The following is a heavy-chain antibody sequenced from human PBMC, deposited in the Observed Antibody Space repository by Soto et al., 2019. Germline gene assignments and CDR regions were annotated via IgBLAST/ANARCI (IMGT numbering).Heavy chain of an antibody. CDR1: GAPTSGYF. V-gene: IGHV4-59*08. J-gene: IGHJ6*02. CDR3: TRIYCTTTSCFINGMDV. D-gene: IGHD2-2*01. Sequence: SETLSLTCTVSGAPTSGYFWTWIRQPPGKGLEWIGYFYGGSTNYNPSLKSRATISMAPSKNHFSLNLMSVTAADTATYYCTRIYCTTTSCFINGMDVWGQGTTVTVSS. CDR2: FYGGST.